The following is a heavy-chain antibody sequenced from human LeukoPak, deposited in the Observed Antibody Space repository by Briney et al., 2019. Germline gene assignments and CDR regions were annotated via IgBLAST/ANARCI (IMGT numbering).Heavy chain of an antibody. Sequence: SETLSLTCTVSGGSISSSSYYWGWIRQPPGKGLEWIGSIYYSGSSYYNPSLKSRVTISVDTSKNQFSLKLSSVTAADTAVYYCASYITMVRGVTMGAFDIWGQGTMVTVSS. D-gene: IGHD3-10*01. CDR3: ASYITMVRGVTMGAFDI. J-gene: IGHJ3*02. CDR1: GGSISSSSYY. CDR2: IYYSGSS. V-gene: IGHV4-39*01.